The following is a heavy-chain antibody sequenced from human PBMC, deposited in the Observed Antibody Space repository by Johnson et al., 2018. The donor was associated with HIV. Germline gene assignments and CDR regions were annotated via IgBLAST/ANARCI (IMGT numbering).Heavy chain of an antibody. CDR2: INWNGGRT. J-gene: IGHJ3*01. Sequence: VQLVESGGGVVRPGRSLRLSCAASGFTFSNAWMSWVRQAPGKGLEWVSGINWNGGRTDDADSVKGRFTISRDNAKNSLYLQMNSLRAEDTAFYYCATDPWWNGYHAFDVLGQGTMVTVSS. CDR3: ATDPWWNGYHAFDV. D-gene: IGHD1-1*01. V-gene: IGHV3-20*04. CDR1: GFTFSNAW.